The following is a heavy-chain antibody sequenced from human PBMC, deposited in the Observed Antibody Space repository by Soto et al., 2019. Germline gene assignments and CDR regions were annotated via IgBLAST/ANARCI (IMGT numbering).Heavy chain of an antibody. CDR1: GFTFSSYS. V-gene: IGHV3-48*01. CDR2: ISSSSSTI. J-gene: IGHJ6*03. D-gene: IGHD3-9*01. Sequence: GGSLRLSCAASGFTFSSYSMNWVRQAPGKGLEWVSYISSSSSTIYYGDSVKGRFTISRDNAKNSLYLQMNSLRAEDTAVYYCARAYDILSMDVWGKGTTVTVSS. CDR3: ARAYDILSMDV.